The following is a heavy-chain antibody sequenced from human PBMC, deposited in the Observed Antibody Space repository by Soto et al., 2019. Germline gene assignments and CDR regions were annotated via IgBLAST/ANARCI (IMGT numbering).Heavy chain of an antibody. D-gene: IGHD3-16*02. Sequence: ASVKVSCKASGYTFTSYDINWVRQATGQGLEWMGWMNPNRGNTGYAQKFQGRVTMTRNTSISTAYMELSSLRSEDTAVYYCARGGRNDYIWGSYRYYFDYWGQGTLVTVSS. CDR2: MNPNRGNT. V-gene: IGHV1-8*01. CDR3: ARGGRNDYIWGSYRYYFDY. CDR1: GYTFTSYD. J-gene: IGHJ4*02.